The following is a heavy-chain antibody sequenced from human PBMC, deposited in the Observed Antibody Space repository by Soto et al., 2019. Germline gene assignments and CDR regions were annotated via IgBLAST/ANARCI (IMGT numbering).Heavy chain of an antibody. CDR3: AKGGRQWLVTSDFNY. Sequence: VQLVESGGGVVQPGRSLRLSCAASGFTFSDYAMHWVRQAPGKGLEWVAVVYHDGRNTHYADSVKGRFTISRDSSKNTVSLEMTSLRADDTAVYYCAKGGRQWLVTSDFNYWGQGALVTVSS. J-gene: IGHJ4*02. CDR1: GFTFSDYA. V-gene: IGHV3-30*18. D-gene: IGHD6-19*01. CDR2: VYHDGRNT.